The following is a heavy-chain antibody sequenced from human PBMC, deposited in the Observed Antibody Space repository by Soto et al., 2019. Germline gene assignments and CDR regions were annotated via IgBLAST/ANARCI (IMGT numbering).Heavy chain of an antibody. J-gene: IGHJ1*01. CDR1: GYTFTSYY. CDR3: ARGRLTRYRPDSSSWLRTECFPN. Sequence: QVQLVQSGAEVKKPGASVKVSCKASGYTFTSYYMHWVRQAPGQGLEWMGIINPSGGSTSYAQKFQGRVAMNRDTSTSTVHMELSSLRSEDTAVYFCARGRLTRYRPDSSSWLRTECFPNWGQGTLVTVS. CDR2: INPSGGST. D-gene: IGHD6-13*01. V-gene: IGHV1-46*01.